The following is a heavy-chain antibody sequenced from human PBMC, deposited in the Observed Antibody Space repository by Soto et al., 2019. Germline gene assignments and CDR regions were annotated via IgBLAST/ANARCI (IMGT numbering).Heavy chain of an antibody. D-gene: IGHD6-13*01. CDR2: ISYDGSNK. V-gene: IGHV3-30-3*01. Sequence: QVQLVESGGGVVQPGRSLRLSCAASGFTFSSYAMHWVRQAPGKGLEWVAVISYDGSNKYYADSVKGRFTISRDNSKNTLYLQMNSLRAEDTAVYYCARDYSASGSRWYDYWGQGTLVTVSS. CDR3: ARDYSASGSRWYDY. CDR1: GFTFSSYA. J-gene: IGHJ4*02.